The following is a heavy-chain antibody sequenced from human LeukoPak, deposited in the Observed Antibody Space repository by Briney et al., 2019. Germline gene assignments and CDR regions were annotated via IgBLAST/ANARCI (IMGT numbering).Heavy chain of an antibody. V-gene: IGHV4-59*12. CDR3: ARGGYSSGWYKN. J-gene: IGHJ4*02. D-gene: IGHD6-19*01. CDR1: GGSISSYY. CDR2: IYYSGST. Sequence: SETLSLTCTVSGGSISSYYWSWIRQPPGKGLEWIGYIYYSGSTNYNPSLKSRVTISVDTSKNQFSLKLSSVTAADTAVYYCARGGYSSGWYKNWGQGTLVTVSS.